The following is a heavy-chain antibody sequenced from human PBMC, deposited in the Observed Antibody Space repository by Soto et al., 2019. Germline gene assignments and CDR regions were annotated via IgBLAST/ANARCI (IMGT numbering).Heavy chain of an antibody. Sequence: PSETLSLTCAVYGGSFSGYYWSWIRQPPGKGLEWIGEINHSGSTNYNPSLKSRVTISVDTSKNQFSLKLSSVTAADTAVYYCARVDSSGWYDYYYYYGMDVWGQGTTVTVSS. CDR3: ARVDSSGWYDYYYYYGMDV. V-gene: IGHV4-34*01. D-gene: IGHD6-19*01. CDR1: GGSFSGYY. CDR2: INHSGST. J-gene: IGHJ6*02.